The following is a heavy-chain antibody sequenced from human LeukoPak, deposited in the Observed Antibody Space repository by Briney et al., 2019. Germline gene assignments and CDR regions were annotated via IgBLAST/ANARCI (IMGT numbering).Heavy chain of an antibody. CDR3: ARVGADGYNTFDY. V-gene: IGHV4-59*01. Sequence: SETLSLTCTVSGGSISSYYWSWIRQPPGKGLEWIGYIYYSGSTNYNPSLKSRVTISVDTSKNQFSLKLSSVTAADTAVYYCARVGADGYNTFDYWGQGTLVTVSS. J-gene: IGHJ4*02. CDR2: IYYSGST. CDR1: GGSISSYY. D-gene: IGHD5-24*01.